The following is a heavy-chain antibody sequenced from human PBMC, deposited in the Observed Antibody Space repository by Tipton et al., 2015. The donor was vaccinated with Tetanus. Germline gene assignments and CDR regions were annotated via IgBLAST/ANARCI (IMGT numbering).Heavy chain of an antibody. CDR1: GYNFTTYW. CDR3: ARFFGSGWPIDY. V-gene: IGHV5-51*01. Sequence: VQLVQSGAEVKKPGESLKISCEGSGYNFTTYWIGWVRQMPGKGLEWMGIIYPGDSDTRYSPSFQGQVTISADKSITSAYLEWSGLRAADPAMYYCARFFGSGWPIDYGGQGTLVTVSS. D-gene: IGHD6-19*01. J-gene: IGHJ4*02. CDR2: IYPGDSDT.